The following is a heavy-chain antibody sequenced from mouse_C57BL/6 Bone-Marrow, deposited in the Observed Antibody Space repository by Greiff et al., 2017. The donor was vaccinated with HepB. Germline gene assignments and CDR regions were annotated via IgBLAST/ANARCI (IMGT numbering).Heavy chain of an antibody. CDR1: GYAFSSYW. CDR2: IYPGDGDT. J-gene: IGHJ4*01. D-gene: IGHD1-1*02. CDR3: ARGTFYGPHYYAMDY. V-gene: IGHV1-80*01. Sequence: VQLQQSGAELVKPGASVKISCKASGYAFSSYWMNWVKQRPGKGLEWIGQIYPGDGDTNYNGKFKGKATLTADKSSSTAYMQLSSLTSEDSAVYFCARGTFYGPHYYAMDYWGQGTSVTVSS.